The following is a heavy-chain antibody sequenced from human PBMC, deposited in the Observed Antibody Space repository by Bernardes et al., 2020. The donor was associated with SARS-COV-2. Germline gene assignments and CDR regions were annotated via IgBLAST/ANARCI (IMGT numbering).Heavy chain of an antibody. V-gene: IGHV3-74*01. D-gene: IGHD3-10*01. Sequence: GGSLRLSCAASGFTFSSYWMHWVRQAPGKGLVWVSRINSDGSSTSYADSVKGRFTISRDNAKNTLYLQMNSLRAEDTAVYYCARDMRGSGSYYYYYGMDVWGQGTTVTVSS. CDR1: GFTFSSYW. J-gene: IGHJ6*02. CDR3: ARDMRGSGSYYYYYGMDV. CDR2: INSDGSST.